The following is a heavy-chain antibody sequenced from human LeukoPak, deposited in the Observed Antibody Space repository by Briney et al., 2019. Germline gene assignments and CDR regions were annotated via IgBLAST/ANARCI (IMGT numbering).Heavy chain of an antibody. D-gene: IGHD3-3*01. CDR3: ARDRYDFWSGHRNDY. V-gene: IGHV3-74*01. J-gene: IGHJ4*02. CDR1: GFTFSSYW. Sequence: HPGGSLRLSCAASGFTFSSYWMHWVRQAPGKGLVWVSRINSDGRSTNYADSVKGRFTISRDNAKNTLYLQMNSLRAEDTAVYYCARDRYDFWSGHRNDYWGQGTLVTVSS. CDR2: INSDGRST.